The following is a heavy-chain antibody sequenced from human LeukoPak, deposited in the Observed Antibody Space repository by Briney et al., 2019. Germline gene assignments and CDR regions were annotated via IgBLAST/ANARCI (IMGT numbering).Heavy chain of an antibody. CDR2: ISGSGGST. CDR1: GFSFRNYA. D-gene: IGHD4-17*01. CDR3: AKAVTMDYFDY. Sequence: GGSLRLSCAASGFSFRNYAMSWVRQAPGKGLEWVSAISGSGGSTYYADSVKGRFTISRDNSKNTLYLQMNSLRAEDTAVYYCAKAVTMDYFDYWGQGTLVTVSS. V-gene: IGHV3-23*01. J-gene: IGHJ4*02.